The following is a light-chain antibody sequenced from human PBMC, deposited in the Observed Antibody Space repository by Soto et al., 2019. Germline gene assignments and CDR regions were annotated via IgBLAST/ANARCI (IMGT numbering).Light chain of an antibody. V-gene: IGLV2-14*01. CDR1: SSDVGGYNY. J-gene: IGLJ1*01. Sequence: QSALTQPASVSGSPGQSIXISCTGTSSDVGGYNYVSWYQQHPGKAPKLMIYDVSSRPSGVSNRFSGAKSGNTASLTISGLQTEDEADYYCSSYTSSSTPYVFGTGTKLTVL. CDR3: SSYTSSSTPYV. CDR2: DVS.